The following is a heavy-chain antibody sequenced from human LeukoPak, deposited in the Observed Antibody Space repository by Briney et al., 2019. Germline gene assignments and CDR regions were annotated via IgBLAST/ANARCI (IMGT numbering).Heavy chain of an antibody. CDR2: ISWNSGSI. CDR1: GFTFDDYA. Sequence: PGGSLRLSCAASGFTFDDYAMHWVRQAPGKGLEWVSGISWNSGSIGYADSVKGRFTISRDNAKNSLYLQINSLRAEDTALYYCAKDGKSYYYYGMDVWGQATTVTVSS. CDR3: AKDGKSYYYYGMDV. V-gene: IGHV3-9*01. J-gene: IGHJ6*02.